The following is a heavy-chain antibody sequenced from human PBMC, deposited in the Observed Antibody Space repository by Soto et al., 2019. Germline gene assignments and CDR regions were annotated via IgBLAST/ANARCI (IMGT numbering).Heavy chain of an antibody. Sequence: GESLKISCQGLGYSFTSYWIGWVRQMPGKGLEWMGIIYPGDSDTRYSPSFQGQVTISADKSISTAYLQWSSLKASDTAMYYCARRPGDSYGYYYYGMDVWGQGTTVTVSS. D-gene: IGHD5-18*01. J-gene: IGHJ6*02. CDR3: ARRPGDSYGYYYYGMDV. CDR2: IYPGDSDT. CDR1: GYSFTSYW. V-gene: IGHV5-51*01.